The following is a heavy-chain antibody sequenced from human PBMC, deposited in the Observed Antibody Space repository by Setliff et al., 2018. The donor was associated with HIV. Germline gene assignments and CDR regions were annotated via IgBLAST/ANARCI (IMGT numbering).Heavy chain of an antibody. CDR2: ISAYNGNT. J-gene: IGHJ3*02. CDR1: GYTFTSYG. Sequence: ASVKVSCKASGYTFTSYGISWVRQAPGQGLEWMGWISAYNGNTNYAQKLQGRVTMTTGTSTSTAYMELRSLRSDDTAVYYCARALRDIVLMAYAPDAFDIWGQGTMVTVSS. D-gene: IGHD2-8*01. CDR3: ARALRDIVLMAYAPDAFDI. V-gene: IGHV1-18*01.